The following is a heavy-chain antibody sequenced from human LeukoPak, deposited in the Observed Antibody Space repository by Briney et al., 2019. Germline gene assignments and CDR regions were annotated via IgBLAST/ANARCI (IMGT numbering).Heavy chain of an antibody. CDR3: AREGMTTPLHAPYYYYMDV. CDR2: IYTSGST. Sequence: SQTLSLTCTVSGGSISSGSYYWSWIRQPAGKGLEWIGRIYTSGSTNYNPSLKSRVTISVDTSKNQFSLKLSSVTAADTAVYYCAREGMTTPLHAPYYYYMDVWGKGTTVTVS. J-gene: IGHJ6*03. D-gene: IGHD4-11*01. CDR1: GGSISSGSYY. V-gene: IGHV4-61*02.